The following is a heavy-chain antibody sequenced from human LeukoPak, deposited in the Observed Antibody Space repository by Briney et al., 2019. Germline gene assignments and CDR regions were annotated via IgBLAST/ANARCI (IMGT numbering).Heavy chain of an antibody. J-gene: IGHJ4*02. Sequence: PSGTLSLTCAVSGGSMSDHYWSWIRQTPGTTLEWIGYIYATGNTNYSPSLKGRVTISLDTSKNHFSLRLRSVTAADTAVYYCARADYYDSSGYFDYWGQGTLVTVSS. CDR1: GGSMSDHY. D-gene: IGHD3-22*01. V-gene: IGHV4-4*09. CDR3: ARADYYDSSGYFDY. CDR2: IYATGNT.